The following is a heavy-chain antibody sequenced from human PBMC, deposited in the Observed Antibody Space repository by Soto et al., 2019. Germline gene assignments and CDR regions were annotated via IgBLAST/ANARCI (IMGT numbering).Heavy chain of an antibody. V-gene: IGHV3-7*05. CDR2: IKQDGSEK. CDR1: GFTLSSYW. Sequence: EVQLVESGGGLVQPGGSLRLSCAASGFTLSSYWMSWVRQAPGKGLEWVANIKQDGSEKYYVDSVKGRFTISRDTAKSSLYLQLTSLRAEDTAVYYCARKYGSSYSPRYYGMDVWGQGTTVTVSS. J-gene: IGHJ6*02. D-gene: IGHD6-13*01. CDR3: ARKYGSSYSPRYYGMDV.